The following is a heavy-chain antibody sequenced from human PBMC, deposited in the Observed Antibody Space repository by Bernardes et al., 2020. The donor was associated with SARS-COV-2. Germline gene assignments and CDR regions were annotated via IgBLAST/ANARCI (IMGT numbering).Heavy chain of an antibody. J-gene: IGHJ3*01. V-gene: IGHV1-24*01. CDR2: FDPKGGER. Sequence: ASVKVSCKVSGGTLNELSINWVRQAPGERLEWMGRFDPKGGERLNRQKFQGRLTVTEDTSTNTVYMELSSLSSEDTAVYYCATETPNDDWVRLDMHAFDVWGQGTMVIVSS. CDR3: ATETPNDDWVRLDMHAFDV. CDR1: GGTLNELS. D-gene: IGHD1-1*01.